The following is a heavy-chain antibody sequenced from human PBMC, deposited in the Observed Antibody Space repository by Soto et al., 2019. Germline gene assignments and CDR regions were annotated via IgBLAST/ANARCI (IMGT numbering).Heavy chain of an antibody. CDR3: TTDSYFTSKLVRFDY. CDR2: IKSQVNGGTP. CDR1: GFTFSTAW. V-gene: IGHV3-15*07. D-gene: IGHD2-21*01. J-gene: IGHJ4*01. Sequence: PGGSLRLSCAASGFTFSTAWMNWVRQAPGKGLEWVGRIKSQVNGGTPDFAAPVRGRFAISRDDSRSMVYLQMNRLKTEDTAVYYCTTDSYFTSKLVRFDYWGLGTLVTVS.